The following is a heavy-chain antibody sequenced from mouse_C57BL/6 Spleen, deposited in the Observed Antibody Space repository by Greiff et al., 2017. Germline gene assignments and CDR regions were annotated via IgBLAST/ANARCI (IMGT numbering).Heavy chain of an antibody. CDR1: GYTFTSYW. V-gene: IGHV1-72*01. CDR3: ARGGYYGSSYYYAMDY. D-gene: IGHD1-1*01. CDR2: IDPNSGGT. Sequence: VQLQQPGAELVKPGASVKLSCKASGYTFTSYWMHWVKQRPGRGLERIGRIDPNSGGTKDNEKFKSKATLTVDKPSSPAYMQLSSLTSEDSAVYYCARGGYYGSSYYYAMDYWGQGTSVTVSS. J-gene: IGHJ4*01.